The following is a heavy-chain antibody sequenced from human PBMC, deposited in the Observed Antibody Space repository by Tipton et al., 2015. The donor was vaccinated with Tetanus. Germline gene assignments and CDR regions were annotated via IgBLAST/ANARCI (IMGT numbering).Heavy chain of an antibody. CDR1: GGSISSSSYY. CDR2: IYYSGST. V-gene: IGHV4-39*02. D-gene: IGHD5-24*01. J-gene: IGHJ6*02. Sequence: TLSLTCTVSGGSISSSSYYWGWIRQPPGKGLEWIGSIYYSGSTYYNPPLKSRVTISVDTSKNQFSLKLSSVTAADTAVYYCARDQGGYNLFYYYGMDVWGQGTTVTVSS. CDR3: ARDQGGYNLFYYYGMDV.